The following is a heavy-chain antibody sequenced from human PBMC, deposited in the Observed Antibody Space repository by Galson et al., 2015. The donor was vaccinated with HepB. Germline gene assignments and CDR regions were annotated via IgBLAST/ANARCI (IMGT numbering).Heavy chain of an antibody. Sequence: SLRLSCAASGFIFSDYAMTWVRRAPGKGLEWVSAISGSSAPTYYTDSVKGRFTISRDNSKNTLYLQMNSLRAEDTAVYYCAKTDKAGGIYEPYWYFDLWGRGTLVTVSS. CDR2: ISGSSAPT. V-gene: IGHV3-23*01. CDR3: AKTDKAGGIYEPYWYFDL. D-gene: IGHD5/OR15-5a*01. J-gene: IGHJ2*01. CDR1: GFIFSDYA.